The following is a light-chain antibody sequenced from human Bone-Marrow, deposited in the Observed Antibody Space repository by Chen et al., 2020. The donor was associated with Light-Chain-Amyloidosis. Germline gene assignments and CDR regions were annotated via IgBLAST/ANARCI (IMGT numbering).Light chain of an antibody. Sequence: DIQMTQSPSSLSASVRDRVTITCRASQSINDQLNWYHQKPGKAPTLLIYGASNLQSGVPSRFIGSRSGTDFTLTIRGLQTEDFSTYYCQQSYNFPYTFGQGTNVES. V-gene: IGKV1-39*01. J-gene: IGKJ2*01. CDR1: QSINDQ. CDR2: GAS. CDR3: QQSYNFPYT.